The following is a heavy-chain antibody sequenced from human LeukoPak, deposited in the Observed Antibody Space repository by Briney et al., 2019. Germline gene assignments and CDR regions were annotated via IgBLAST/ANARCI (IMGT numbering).Heavy chain of an antibody. CDR1: GGSISSSNW. CDR2: IYHSGST. V-gene: IGHV4-4*02. CDR3: ARPRGLWFGELLL. D-gene: IGHD3-10*01. J-gene: IGHJ4*02. Sequence: SETLSLTCAVSGGSISSSNWWSWVRQPPGKGLEWIGEIYHSGSTNYNPSLKSRVTISVDTSKNQFSLKLSSVTAADTAVYYCARPRGLWFGELLLWGQGTLVTVSS.